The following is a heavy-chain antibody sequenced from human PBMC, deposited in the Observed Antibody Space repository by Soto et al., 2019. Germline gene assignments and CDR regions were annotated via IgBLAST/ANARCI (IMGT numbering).Heavy chain of an antibody. V-gene: IGHV4-59*01. J-gene: IGHJ4*02. Sequence: QVQLQESGPGLVKPSETLSLTCTVSGGSISTYYWTWIRQSPGKGLEWIGYIHYSGVTNYNPSLNSRVTLSVDTSKHQFSLELSSVTAAGTAVYYCASEGGDYPRGFDHWGQGTLVTVSS. CDR3: ASEGGDYPRGFDH. CDR1: GGSISTYY. D-gene: IGHD4-17*01. CDR2: IHYSGVT.